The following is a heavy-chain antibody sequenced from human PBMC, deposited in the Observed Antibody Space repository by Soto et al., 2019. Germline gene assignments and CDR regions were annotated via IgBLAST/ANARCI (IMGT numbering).Heavy chain of an antibody. CDR2: IDYSGTT. V-gene: IGHV4-39*01. Sequence: SETLSLTCTVSGGSISSYYWGWIRQPPGKGLEWIGSIDYSGTTYYNPSLKSRVTISFDTSKNQFSLKLSSVTAADTAVYYCARLDSGFGATMDVWGQGTTVTVSS. J-gene: IGHJ6*02. D-gene: IGHD3-10*01. CDR3: ARLDSGFGATMDV. CDR1: GGSISSYY.